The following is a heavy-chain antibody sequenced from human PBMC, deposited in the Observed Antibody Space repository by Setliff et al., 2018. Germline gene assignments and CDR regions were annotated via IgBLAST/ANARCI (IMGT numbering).Heavy chain of an antibody. Sequence: SETLSLTCTVPGGSISDNGYFWGWVRQPPGKGLEWIGNIYFGGNTYFNPSFKSRVTMSIDTSNSQFSLKLSSVTAADTAVYYCARGGTFRYFDYWGQGTPVTV. V-gene: IGHV4-39*07. CDR3: ARGGTFRYFDY. J-gene: IGHJ4*02. D-gene: IGHD5-12*01. CDR2: IYFGGNT. CDR1: GGSISDNGYF.